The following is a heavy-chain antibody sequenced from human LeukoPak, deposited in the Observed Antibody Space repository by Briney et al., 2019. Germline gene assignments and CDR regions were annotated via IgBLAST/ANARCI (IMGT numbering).Heavy chain of an antibody. CDR1: GYSFTSYW. J-gene: IGHJ4*02. CDR2: IYPGDSDT. CDR3: ARHVVMATGRYLDY. Sequence: GESLKVSCKGSGYSFTSYWIGWVRQMPGKGLEWMGIIYPGDSDTRYSPSFQGQVTISADKSINTAYLQWSSLKASDTALYYCARHVVMATGRYLDYWGQGTLVTVSS. V-gene: IGHV5-51*01. D-gene: IGHD3-16*01.